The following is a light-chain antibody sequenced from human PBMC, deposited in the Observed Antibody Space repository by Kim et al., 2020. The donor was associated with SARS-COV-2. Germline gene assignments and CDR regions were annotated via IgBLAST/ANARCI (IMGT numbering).Light chain of an antibody. CDR3: NSRDSSGNHVV. Sequence: LGQKVGITCQGDSLRSNYASRYQQKEGQAPVLVINGKKNRPSGSTDRFFGSSAGNTASFTITGAQAEDEADDYCNSRDSSGNHVVFGGGTKLTVL. V-gene: IGLV3-19*01. CDR1: SLRSNY. J-gene: IGLJ2*01. CDR2: GKK.